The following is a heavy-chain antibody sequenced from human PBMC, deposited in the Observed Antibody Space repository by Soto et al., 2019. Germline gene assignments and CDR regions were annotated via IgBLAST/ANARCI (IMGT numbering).Heavy chain of an antibody. Sequence: LRLSCAASGFTFSSYDMSWVRQAPGKGLEWVSVISGSGGSAYYADSVKGRFTISRENAKNSLYLQMNSLRAGDTAVYYCARARGGGMDVWGQGTTVTVSS. CDR2: ISGSGGSA. CDR3: ARARGGGMDV. V-gene: IGHV3-23*01. J-gene: IGHJ6*02. D-gene: IGHD3-10*01. CDR1: GFTFSSYD.